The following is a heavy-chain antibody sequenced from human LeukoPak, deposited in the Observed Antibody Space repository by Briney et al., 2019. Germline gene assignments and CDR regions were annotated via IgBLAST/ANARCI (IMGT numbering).Heavy chain of an antibody. D-gene: IGHD3-3*01. Sequence: NPSETLSLTCTVSGGSISSYYWSWIRQPPGKGLEWIGYIYYSGSTNYNPSLKSRVTISVDTSKNQFSLKLSSVTAADTAVYYCARQLSIFGFNFDYWGQGTLVTVSS. V-gene: IGHV4-59*08. CDR1: GGSISSYY. CDR3: ARQLSIFGFNFDY. CDR2: IYYSGST. J-gene: IGHJ4*02.